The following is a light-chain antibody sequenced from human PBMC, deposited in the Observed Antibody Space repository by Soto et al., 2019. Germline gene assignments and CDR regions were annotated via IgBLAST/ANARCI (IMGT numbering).Light chain of an antibody. J-gene: IGKJ5*01. Sequence: DFGITHNPLSLSVTPGHPSSICFKAIQSLLQSDGKTYLFWYFQKAGQPPQLLISEVSNRFSGVPDRFSGSGSGTDFTLKIIWVEAEDVAIYYCMQTIQRPITFCQGTRLEI. CDR1: QSLLQSDGKTY. V-gene: IGKV2D-29*01. CDR2: EVS. CDR3: MQTIQRPIT.